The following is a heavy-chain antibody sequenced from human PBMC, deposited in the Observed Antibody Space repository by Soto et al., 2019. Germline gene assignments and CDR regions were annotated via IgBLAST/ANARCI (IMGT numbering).Heavy chain of an antibody. Sequence: EVQLLESGVGFVQPGGSLRLSGAASGFTFSSYAMRWVRQAPVKGLEWVSAISGSGDSTYYADSVKGRFTISRDNSKNTLYLQMNSLRAVDTAVYYCARRGSGSYYDYWGQGTLVTVSS. J-gene: IGHJ4*02. V-gene: IGHV3-23*01. D-gene: IGHD1-26*01. CDR1: GFTFSSYA. CDR2: ISGSGDST. CDR3: ARRGSGSYYDY.